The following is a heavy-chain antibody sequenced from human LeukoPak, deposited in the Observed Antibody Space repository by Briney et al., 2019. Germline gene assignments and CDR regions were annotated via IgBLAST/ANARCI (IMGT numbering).Heavy chain of an antibody. V-gene: IGHV1-2*06. D-gene: IGHD3-9*01. J-gene: IGHJ6*02. Sequence: GASVKVSCTASGYTFTGYYMHWVRQAPGQGLEWMGRINPNSGGTNYAQKFQGRVTMTRDTSISTAYMELSRLRSDDTAVYYCAREHDILTGYYYYGMDVWGQGTTVTVSS. CDR1: GYTFTGYY. CDR2: INPNSGGT. CDR3: AREHDILTGYYYYGMDV.